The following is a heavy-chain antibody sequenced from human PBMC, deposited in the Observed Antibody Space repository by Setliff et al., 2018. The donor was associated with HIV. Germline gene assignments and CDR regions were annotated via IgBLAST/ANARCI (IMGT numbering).Heavy chain of an antibody. Sequence: GASVKVSCKASGYTFSNYALHWVRQAPGQRLEWVGLINAGNTNTKYTQKFQGRVTITRDTSASTAYMELSSLRSEDTAVDYCARAMGSSGYYEVWYYYGMDVWGQGTTVTVSS. CDR2: INAGNTNT. CDR3: ARAMGSSGYYEVWYYYGMDV. J-gene: IGHJ6*02. V-gene: IGHV1-3*01. D-gene: IGHD3-22*01. CDR1: GYTFSNYA.